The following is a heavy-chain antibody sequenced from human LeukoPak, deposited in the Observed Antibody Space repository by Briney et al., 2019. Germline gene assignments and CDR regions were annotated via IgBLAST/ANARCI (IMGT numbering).Heavy chain of an antibody. CDR3: ARLVGPGDCSSTSCYTLSSDNWFDP. Sequence: SETLSLTCVVSGYSISSGYYWGWIRQPPGKGLEWIGSIYHSGSTYYNPSLKSRVTISVDTSKNQFSLKLSSVTAADTAVYYCARLVGPGDCSSTSCYTLSSDNWFDPWGQGTLVTVSS. CDR1: GYSISSGYY. CDR2: IYHSGST. D-gene: IGHD2-2*02. V-gene: IGHV4-38-2*01. J-gene: IGHJ5*02.